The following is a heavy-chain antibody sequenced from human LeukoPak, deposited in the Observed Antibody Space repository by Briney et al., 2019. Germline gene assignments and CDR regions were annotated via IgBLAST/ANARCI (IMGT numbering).Heavy chain of an antibody. Sequence: GGSLRLSCAACGFTFSSYEMNWVRQAPGKGLEWVSYISSSGSTIYYADSVKGRFTISRDNAKNSLYLQMNSLRAEDTAVYYCARVPYDSSGYYYVHFDYWGQGTLVTVSS. D-gene: IGHD3-22*01. CDR2: ISSSGSTI. CDR1: GFTFSSYE. V-gene: IGHV3-48*03. CDR3: ARVPYDSSGYYYVHFDY. J-gene: IGHJ4*02.